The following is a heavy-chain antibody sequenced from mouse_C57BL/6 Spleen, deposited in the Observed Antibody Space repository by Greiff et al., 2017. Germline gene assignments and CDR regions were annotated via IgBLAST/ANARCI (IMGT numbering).Heavy chain of an antibody. D-gene: IGHD2-13*01. CDR2: ISSGSSTI. J-gene: IGHJ4*01. Sequence: EVQLVESGGGLVKPGGSLKLSCAASGFTFSDYGMHWVRQAPEKGLEWVAYISSGSSTIYYADTVKGRFTISRDNAKNTLFLQMTSLRSEDTAMYYCARGGDDYAMDYCGQGTSVTVSS. V-gene: IGHV5-17*01. CDR3: ARGGDDYAMDY. CDR1: GFTFSDYG.